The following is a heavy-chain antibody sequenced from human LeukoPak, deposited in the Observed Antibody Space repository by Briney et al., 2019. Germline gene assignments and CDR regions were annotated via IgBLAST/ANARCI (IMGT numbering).Heavy chain of an antibody. CDR2: ISDGGGTT. CDR3: TTDTWYSAGH. J-gene: IGHJ4*02. CDR1: GFTFSSYA. D-gene: IGHD2-15*01. Sequence: GGSLRLSCAASGFTFSSYAMSWVRQAPGKGLEWVSAISDGGGTTYYAASVQGRFTISRDYSKNTLFLQMNSLRAEDTAIYYCTTDTWYSAGHWGQGTLVTVSS. V-gene: IGHV3-23*01.